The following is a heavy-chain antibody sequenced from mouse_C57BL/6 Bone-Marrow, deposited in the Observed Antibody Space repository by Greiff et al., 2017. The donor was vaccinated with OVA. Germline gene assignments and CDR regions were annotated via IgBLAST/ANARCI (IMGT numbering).Heavy chain of an antibody. D-gene: IGHD2-4*01. CDR3: ARRQGANYDGY. CDR1: GYAFTNYL. J-gene: IGHJ2*01. CDR2: INPGSGGT. Sequence: QVQLKQSGAELVRPGTSVKVSCKASGYAFTNYLIEWVKQRPGQGLEWIGVINPGSGGTNYNEKFKGKATLTADKSSSTAYMQLSSLTSEDSAVYFCARRQGANYDGYWGQGTTLTVSS. V-gene: IGHV1-54*01.